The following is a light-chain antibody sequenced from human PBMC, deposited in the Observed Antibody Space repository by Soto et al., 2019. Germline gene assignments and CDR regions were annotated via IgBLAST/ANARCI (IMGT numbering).Light chain of an antibody. V-gene: IGKV4-1*01. J-gene: IGKJ2*01. CDR3: QQYYSTPYT. Sequence: DIVMTQSPDSLAVSLGERATINCKSSQSVLYSSNNANYLAWYQQKPGQPPKLLIHWASARESGVPDRFSGSGFGTDFTLTISSLQTEDVAVYYCQQYYSTPYTFGQGTKLEIK. CDR1: QSVLYSSNNANY. CDR2: WAS.